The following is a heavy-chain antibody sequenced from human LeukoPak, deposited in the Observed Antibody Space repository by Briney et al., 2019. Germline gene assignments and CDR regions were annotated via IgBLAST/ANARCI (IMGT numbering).Heavy chain of an antibody. CDR3: ARGASIGGID. V-gene: IGHV1-69*05. J-gene: IGHJ4*02. CDR1: GGTFSSYA. Sequence: GASVKVSCKASGGTFSSYAISWVRQAPGQGLEWMGGIIPIFGTANYAQKFQGRVTITTVESTSTAYMELSSLRSEDTAVYYCARGASIGGIDWGQGTLVTVSS. D-gene: IGHD3-10*01. CDR2: IIPIFGTA.